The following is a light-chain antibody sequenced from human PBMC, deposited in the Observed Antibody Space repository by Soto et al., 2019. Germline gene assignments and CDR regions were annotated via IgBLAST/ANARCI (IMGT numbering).Light chain of an antibody. V-gene: IGLV4-60*03. CDR3: ETWDSTQGV. CDR1: SGHSSYI. Sequence: QSVLTQSSSASASLGSSVKLTCTLSSGHSSYIIAWHQQQPGKAPRFLMKLEGTGGYNKGSGVPDRFSGSSSGADRYLSISNLQSEDEAVYYCETWDSTQGVFGVGTKLTVL. J-gene: IGLJ3*02. CDR2: LEGTGGY.